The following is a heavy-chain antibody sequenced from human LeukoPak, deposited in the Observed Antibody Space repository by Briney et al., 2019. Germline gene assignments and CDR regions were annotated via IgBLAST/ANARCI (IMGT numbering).Heavy chain of an antibody. V-gene: IGHV3-64*02. CDR2: ISTKGDRT. J-gene: IGHJ4*02. CDR1: GFTFSSYV. D-gene: IGHD6-13*01. Sequence: GGSLRLSCAASGFTFSSYVMHWVRQAPGKGREYVSAISTKGDRTYYADSVKDRFTISRDNSKNTLYLQMGSLRAEDMAVYYCARGAAAGTEDYWGQGTLVTVAS. CDR3: ARGAAAGTEDY.